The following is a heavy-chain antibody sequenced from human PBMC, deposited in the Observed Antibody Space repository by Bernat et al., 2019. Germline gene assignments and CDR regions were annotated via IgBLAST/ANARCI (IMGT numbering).Heavy chain of an antibody. CDR2: IRYDGSNK. J-gene: IGHJ4*02. V-gene: IGHV3-30*02. CDR3: ACGSGIPLGY. Sequence: QVQLVESGGGVVQPGGSLRLSCAASGFTFSGFGMHWVRQAPGKGLEWVAFIRYDGSNKYYADSVKSRFTISRDNSKNTLYLQMNSLRAEDTAVYYCACGSGIPLGYWGQGTLVTVSS. CDR1: GFTFSGFG. D-gene: IGHD3-10*01.